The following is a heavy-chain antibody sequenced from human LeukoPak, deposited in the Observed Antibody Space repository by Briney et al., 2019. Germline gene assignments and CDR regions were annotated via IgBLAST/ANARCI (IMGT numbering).Heavy chain of an antibody. J-gene: IGHJ4*02. D-gene: IGHD1-7*01. V-gene: IGHV3-23*01. CDR2: VSASGDNG. CDR3: AKGGTGTTVRYFDH. CDR1: GFTFNNYG. Sequence: GGSLRLSCAASGFTFNNYGMNWVRQAPGKGLEWVSLVSASGDNGYYADSVQGRFTISRDKSKNSLYLQMNSLRAEDTAVYYCAKGGTGTTVRYFDHWGKGVLVTVSS.